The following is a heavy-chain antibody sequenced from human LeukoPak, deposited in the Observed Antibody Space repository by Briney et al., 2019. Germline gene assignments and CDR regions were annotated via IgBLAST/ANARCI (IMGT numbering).Heavy chain of an antibody. D-gene: IGHD3-9*01. CDR2: IRSKAYGGTT. V-gene: IGHV3-49*04. Sequence: GRSLRLSCTASGFTFGDYAMSWVRQAPGKGLEWVGFIRSKAYGGTTEYAASVKGRFTISRDDSKSIAYLQMNSLKTEDTAVYYCTRGRYDILTGYYNPLFDYWAREPWSPSPQ. CDR3: TRGRYDILTGYYNPLFDY. J-gene: IGHJ4*02. CDR1: GFTFGDYA.